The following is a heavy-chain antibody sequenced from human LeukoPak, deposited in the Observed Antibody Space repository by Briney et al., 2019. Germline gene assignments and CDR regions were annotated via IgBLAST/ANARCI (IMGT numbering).Heavy chain of an antibody. D-gene: IGHD3-10*01. CDR1: GFTFSSYA. V-gene: IGHV3-23*01. J-gene: IGHJ4*02. Sequence: GGSLRLSCAASGFTFSSYAMSWVRQAPGKGLEWVSAISGSGGSTYYADSVKGRLTISRDNSKNTLYLQMNSLRAEDTAVYYCAKDVDLWFGELLSPSFDYWGQGTLVTVSS. CDR3: AKDVDLWFGELLSPSFDY. CDR2: ISGSGGST.